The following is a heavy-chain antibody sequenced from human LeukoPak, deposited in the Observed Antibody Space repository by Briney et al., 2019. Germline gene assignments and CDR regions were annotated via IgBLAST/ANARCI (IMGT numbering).Heavy chain of an antibody. CDR2: IYHSGST. CDR1: GYSISSGYY. V-gene: IGHV4-38-2*02. Sequence: SETLSLTCTVSGYSISSGYYWGWIRQPPGKGPEWIGSIYHSGSTYYNPSLKSRVTISVDTSKNQFSLKLSSVTAADTAVYYCARVGGYSYGRGAYWGQGTLVTVSS. J-gene: IGHJ4*02. D-gene: IGHD5-18*01. CDR3: ARVGGYSYGRGAY.